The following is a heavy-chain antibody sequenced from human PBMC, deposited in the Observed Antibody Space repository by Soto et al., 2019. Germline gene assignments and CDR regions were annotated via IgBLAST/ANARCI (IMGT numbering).Heavy chain of an antibody. CDR1: GFTFSSYG. V-gene: IGHV3-33*01. J-gene: IGHJ6*02. CDR3: ARGFHAYYDFWAYGMDV. CDR2: IWYDGSNK. Sequence: GGSLRLSCAASGFTFSSYGMHWVRQAPGKGLEWVAVIWYDGSNKYYADSVKGRFTISRDNSKNTLYLQMNSLRAEGTAVYYCARGFHAYYDFWAYGMDVWGQGTTVTVSS. D-gene: IGHD3-3*01.